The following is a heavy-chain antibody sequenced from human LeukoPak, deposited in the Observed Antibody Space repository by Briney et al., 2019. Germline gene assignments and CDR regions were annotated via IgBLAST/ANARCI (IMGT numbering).Heavy chain of an antibody. D-gene: IGHD6-13*01. V-gene: IGHV3-33*01. J-gene: IGHJ3*02. CDR2: IWYDGSSK. CDR1: GFTFSSYG. Sequence: PGRSLRLSCAASGFTFSSYGMHWVRQAPGKGLEWVGGIWYDGSSKYYADSVNGRFTISRENSKNTLYLQMNSRRAEHTAVHYCARPESSSWYGAFDIWGQGKMVTVSS. CDR3: ARPESSSWYGAFDI.